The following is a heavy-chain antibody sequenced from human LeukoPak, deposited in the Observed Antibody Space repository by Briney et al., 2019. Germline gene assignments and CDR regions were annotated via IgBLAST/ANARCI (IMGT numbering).Heavy chain of an antibody. CDR2: ISGSGGST. D-gene: IGHD2-2*01. J-gene: IGHJ4*02. Sequence: PAGSLRLSCAASGFTFSSYAMNWVRQAPGKGLEWVSAISGSGGSTYYFVKGRFTISRDNSKNTLYLQMNSLRAEDTAVYYCAKGYCSSTSCKESFFDYWGQGTLVTVSS. CDR1: GFTFSSYA. CDR3: AKGYCSSTSCKESFFDY. V-gene: IGHV3-23*01.